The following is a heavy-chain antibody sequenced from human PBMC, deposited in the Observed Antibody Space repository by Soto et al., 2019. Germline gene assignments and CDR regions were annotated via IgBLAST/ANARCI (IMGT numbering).Heavy chain of an antibody. CDR1: GYTFSSYA. J-gene: IGHJ6*02. D-gene: IGHD2-2*01. CDR2: IIPIFGTA. V-gene: IGHV1-69*13. CDR3: AREDIVVVPAVSPYYGMDV. Sequence: ASLKVSCKTSGYTFSSYAISCVRHTHGQGLEWMGGIIPIFGTANYAQKFQGRVTITADESTSTAYMELSSLRSEDTAVYYCAREDIVVVPAVSPYYGMDVWGQGTTVTVSS.